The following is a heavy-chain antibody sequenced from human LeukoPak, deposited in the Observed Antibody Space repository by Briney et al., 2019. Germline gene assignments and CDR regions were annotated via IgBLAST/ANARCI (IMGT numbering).Heavy chain of an antibody. CDR2: INPNSGGT. D-gene: IGHD3-3*01. J-gene: IGHJ5*02. V-gene: IGHV1-2*02. CDR3: ARGVYDFWSGYRIPYNWFDP. Sequence: GASVKVSCKASGYTFTGYYMHWVRQAPGQGLEWMGWINPNSGGTNYAQKFQGRVTMTRDTSISTAYMELSRLRSDDTAVYYCARGVYDFWSGYRIPYNWFDPWGQGTLVTVSS. CDR1: GYTFTGYY.